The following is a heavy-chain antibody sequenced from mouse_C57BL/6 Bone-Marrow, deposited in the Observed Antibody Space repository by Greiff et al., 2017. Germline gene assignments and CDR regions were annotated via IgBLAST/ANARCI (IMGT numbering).Heavy chain of an antibody. J-gene: IGHJ2*01. D-gene: IGHD1-1*01. CDR3: AREDYVSFFDY. V-gene: IGHV5-4*01. CDR2: ISDGGSYT. Sequence: EVQVVESGGGLVKPGGSLKLSCAASGFTFSSYAMSWVRQTPEKRLEWVATISDGGSYTYYPDNVKGRFTISRDNAKNNLYLQMSHLKSEDTAMYYCAREDYVSFFDYWGQGTTLTVSS. CDR1: GFTFSSYA.